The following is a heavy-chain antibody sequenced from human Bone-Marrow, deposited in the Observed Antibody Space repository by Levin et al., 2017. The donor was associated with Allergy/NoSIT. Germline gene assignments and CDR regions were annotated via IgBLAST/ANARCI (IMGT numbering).Heavy chain of an antibody. CDR1: GFTFDDYA. D-gene: IGHD1-26*01. CDR3: AKVPRRWSLGIDYPGYFQH. J-gene: IGHJ1*01. Sequence: GGSLRLSCAASGFTFDDYAMHWVRQAPGKGLEWVSGISWNSGSIGYADSVKGRFTISRDNAKNSLYLQMNSLRAEDTALYYCAKVPRRWSLGIDYPGYFQHWGQGTLVTVSS. CDR2: ISWNSGSI. V-gene: IGHV3-9*01.